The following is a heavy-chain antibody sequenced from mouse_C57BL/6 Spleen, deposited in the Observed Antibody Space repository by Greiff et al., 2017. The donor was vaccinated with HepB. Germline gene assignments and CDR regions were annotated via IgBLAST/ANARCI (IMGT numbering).Heavy chain of an antibody. J-gene: IGHJ4*01. CDR3: ASGSSGAMDY. Sequence: DVKLVESGGGLVKPGGSLKLSCAASGFTFSSYAMSWVRQTPEKRLEWVATISDGGSYTYYPDNVKGRFTISRDNAKNNLYLQMSHLKSEDTAMYYCASGSSGAMDYWGQGTSVTVSS. V-gene: IGHV5-4*03. CDR1: GFTFSSYA. D-gene: IGHD1-3*01. CDR2: ISDGGSYT.